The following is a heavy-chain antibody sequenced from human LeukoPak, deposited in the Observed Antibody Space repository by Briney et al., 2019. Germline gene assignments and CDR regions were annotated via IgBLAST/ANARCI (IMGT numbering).Heavy chain of an antibody. V-gene: IGHV3-23*01. D-gene: IGHD5-12*01. Sequence: GGSLRLSCAASGFTFSSYAMSWVRQAPGKGLEWVSAISGSGGSTYYADSVKGRFTISRDNSKNTLYLQMNSLRAEDTAVYYCASPKRGYSGYDGDYWGQGTLVTVSS. J-gene: IGHJ4*02. CDR1: GFTFSSYA. CDR2: ISGSGGST. CDR3: ASPKRGYSGYDGDY.